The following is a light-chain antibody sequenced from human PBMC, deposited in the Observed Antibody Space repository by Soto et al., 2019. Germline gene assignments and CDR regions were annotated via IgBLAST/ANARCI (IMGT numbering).Light chain of an antibody. J-gene: IGLJ1*01. CDR2: ENN. CDR1: SSNIGAGYE. V-gene: IGLV1-40*01. Sequence: QSVLTQPPSVSEAPGQRVTISCTGSSSNIGAGYEAHWYQQVPGTAPKLLIYENNNRPSGVPDRFSGSKSGNSASLAITGRQYEDEAEYYCKSYAGSLSGYVFGTGTKLTVL. CDR3: KSYAGSLSGYV.